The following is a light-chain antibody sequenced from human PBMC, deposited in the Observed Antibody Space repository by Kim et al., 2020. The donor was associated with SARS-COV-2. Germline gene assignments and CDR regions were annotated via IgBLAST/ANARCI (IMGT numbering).Light chain of an antibody. CDR2: AAS. Sequence: AIQMTQSPSSLSVSVGDRVTITCRASQGIRNDLGWYQQKPGKAPKLLIYAASSLQSVVPSRFSGSGSGTDFTLTISSLQPEDFATYYCLQDYNYPMTFGQGTKVDIK. J-gene: IGKJ1*01. V-gene: IGKV1-6*01. CDR1: QGIRND. CDR3: LQDYNYPMT.